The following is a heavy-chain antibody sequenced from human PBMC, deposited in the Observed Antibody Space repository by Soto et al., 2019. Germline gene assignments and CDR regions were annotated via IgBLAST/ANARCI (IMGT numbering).Heavy chain of an antibody. CDR1: GGTFSSYA. J-gene: IGHJ6*02. Sequence: ASVKVSCKASGGTFSSYAISWVRQAPGQGLEWMGGIIPIFGTANYAQKFQGRVTITADESTSTAYMELSSLRSEDTAVYYCARTLYYYDSSGSYYYGMDVWGQGTTVTVS. V-gene: IGHV1-69*13. CDR3: ARTLYYYDSSGSYYYGMDV. D-gene: IGHD3-22*01. CDR2: IIPIFGTA.